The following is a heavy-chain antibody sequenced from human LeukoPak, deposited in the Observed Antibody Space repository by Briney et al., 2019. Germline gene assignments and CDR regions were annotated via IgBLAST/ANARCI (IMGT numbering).Heavy chain of an antibody. D-gene: IGHD6-13*01. J-gene: IGHJ3*02. V-gene: IGHV1-69*05. CDR3: AREEASSSWYSGAFEI. CDR2: IIPIFGTA. Sequence: SVKVSCKASGGTFSSYAISWVRQAPGQGLEWMGGIIPIFGTANYAQKFQGRVTITTDESKSTAYMELSSLRSEDTAVYYCAREEASSSWYSGAFEIWGQGTMVTVSS. CDR1: GGTFSSYA.